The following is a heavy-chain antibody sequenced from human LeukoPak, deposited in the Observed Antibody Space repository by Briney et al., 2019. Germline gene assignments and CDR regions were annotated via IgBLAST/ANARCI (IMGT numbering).Heavy chain of an antibody. CDR2: IWYDGSNK. Sequence: GRSLRLSCAASGFTFSNHGMHWVRQAPGKGPEWVALIWYDGSNKYYGDSVKGRFTISRDNSKNTLYLQMHSLRAEDTAVYYCAKVRAGHYFDYWGQGTLVTVSS. CDR3: AKVRAGHYFDY. D-gene: IGHD6-19*01. CDR1: GFTFSNHG. V-gene: IGHV3-33*06. J-gene: IGHJ4*02.